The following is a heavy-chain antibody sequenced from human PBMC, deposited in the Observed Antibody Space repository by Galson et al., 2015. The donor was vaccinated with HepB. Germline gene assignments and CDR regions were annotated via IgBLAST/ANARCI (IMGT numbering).Heavy chain of an antibody. CDR1: GFTVSSNY. CDR2: IYTGGST. Sequence: SLRLSCAASGFTVSSNYMSWVRQAPGKGLEWVSVIYTGGSTNYADSVKGRFTISRDNSKNTLYLQMNSLRAEDTAVYYCARITMIVVPSGAFDIWGQGTMVAVSS. D-gene: IGHD3-22*01. V-gene: IGHV3-66*02. J-gene: IGHJ3*02. CDR3: ARITMIVVPSGAFDI.